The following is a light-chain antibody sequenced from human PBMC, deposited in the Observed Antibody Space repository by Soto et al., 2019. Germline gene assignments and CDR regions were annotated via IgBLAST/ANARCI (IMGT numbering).Light chain of an antibody. CDR3: SSYGGSDNLV. Sequence: QSALTQPPSASGSPGQSVTISCTGTSSDIGAYNYVSWYQQHPGKAPKLMIYGVTERPSGVPDRFSGSKSGNTASLTVSGLQAEDEADYYCSSYGGSDNLVFGTATKLPVL. V-gene: IGLV2-8*01. CDR1: SSDIGAYNY. J-gene: IGLJ1*01. CDR2: GVT.